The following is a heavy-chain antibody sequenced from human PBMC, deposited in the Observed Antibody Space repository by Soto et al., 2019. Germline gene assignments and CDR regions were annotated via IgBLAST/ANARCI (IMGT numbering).Heavy chain of an antibody. CDR1: GYTFSNYD. Sequence: QVQLVQSGAELKKPGASVKVSCKASGYTFSNYDMNWVRQATGQGPEWIGWVNPNNGDTGYAQKFQGRVTLTTEISTSTAYMGLTSLRSEDTAIYCCARVSRKGSAMGFDYWGQGTLITVSS. J-gene: IGHJ4*02. D-gene: IGHD3-10*01. CDR2: VNPNNGDT. V-gene: IGHV1-8*01. CDR3: ARVSRKGSAMGFDY.